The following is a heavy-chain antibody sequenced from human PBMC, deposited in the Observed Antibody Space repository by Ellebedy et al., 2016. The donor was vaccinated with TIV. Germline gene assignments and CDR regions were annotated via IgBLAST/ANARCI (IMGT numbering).Heavy chain of an antibody. J-gene: IGHJ1*01. CDR3: ATPSDYYATPFQH. CDR1: GGTFSSYA. D-gene: IGHD3-22*01. CDR2: IIPIFGTA. Sequence: SVKVSXXASGGTFSSYAISWVRQAPGQGLEWMGGIIPIFGTANYAQKFQGRVTITADESTSTAYMELSSLRSEDTAVYYCATPSDYYATPFQHWGQGTLVTVSS. V-gene: IGHV1-69*13.